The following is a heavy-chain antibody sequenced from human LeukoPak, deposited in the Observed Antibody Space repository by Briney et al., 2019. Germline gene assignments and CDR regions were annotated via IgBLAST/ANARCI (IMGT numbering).Heavy chain of an antibody. CDR3: ARGRSTGYPYYFEY. Sequence: ASVRVSCKASGYTFTSYDINWVRQATGQGLEWMGWMNPNSGSTGYAQKFQGRVTITRNTSIGTAYMELSGLRSEDTAVYYCARGRSTGYPYYFEYWGQGTLVTVSS. V-gene: IGHV1-8*03. CDR1: GYTFTSYD. J-gene: IGHJ4*02. CDR2: MNPNSGST. D-gene: IGHD5-12*01.